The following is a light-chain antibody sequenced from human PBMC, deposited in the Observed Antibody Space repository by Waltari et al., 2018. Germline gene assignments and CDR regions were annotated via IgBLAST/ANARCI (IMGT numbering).Light chain of an antibody. Sequence: DIQMTQSPSSMSASVGERVSITCQASQDINNYLSWYQQKPGKAPKLLIYDASNLETGVPSRFSGSGSGTDFTFTINSLHPEDIATYYCQQYKSLPRTFGQGTKVQVK. CDR3: QQYKSLPRT. V-gene: IGKV1-33*01. J-gene: IGKJ1*01. CDR2: DAS. CDR1: QDINNY.